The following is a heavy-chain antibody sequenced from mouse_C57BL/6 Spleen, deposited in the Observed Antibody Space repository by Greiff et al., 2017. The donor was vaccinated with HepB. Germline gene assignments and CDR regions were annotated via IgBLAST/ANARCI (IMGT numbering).Heavy chain of an antibody. J-gene: IGHJ4*01. CDR1: GYTFTSYW. CDR3: ARKGLLLPYAMDD. CDR2: IHPNSGST. D-gene: IGHD1-1*01. Sequence: QVQLQQPGAELVQPGASVKLSCKASGYTFTSYWMHWVKQRPGQGLEWIGMIHPNSGSTNYNEKFKSKATLTVDKSSSTAYMQLSSLTSEDSAVYYCARKGLLLPYAMDDWGQGTSVTGAS. V-gene: IGHV1-64*01.